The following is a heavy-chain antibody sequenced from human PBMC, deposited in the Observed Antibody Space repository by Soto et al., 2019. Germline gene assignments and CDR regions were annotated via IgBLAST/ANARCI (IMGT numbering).Heavy chain of an antibody. CDR2: IYYSGST. CDR3: ARGELRYSYGSYYFDY. V-gene: IGHV4-31*03. Sequence: SETLSLTCTVSGGSISSGGYYWSWIRQHPGKGLEWIGYIYYSGSTYYNPSLKSRVTISVDTSKNQFSLKLSSVTAADTAVYYCARGELRYSYGSYYFDYWGQGTLVTVSS. D-gene: IGHD5-18*01. J-gene: IGHJ4*02. CDR1: GGSISSGGYY.